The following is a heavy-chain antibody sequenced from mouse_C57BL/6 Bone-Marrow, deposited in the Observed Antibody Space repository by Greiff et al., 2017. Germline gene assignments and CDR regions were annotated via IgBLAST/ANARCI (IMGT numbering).Heavy chain of an antibody. CDR3: ARSYDYVYYTLDY. D-gene: IGHD2-4*01. J-gene: IGHJ4*01. CDR2: MHPNGGSP. CDR1: GYTFTNYW. Sequence: QVQLQQPGAELVKPGASVKLSCKASGYTFTNYWMHWVKQRPGQGLEWIGMMHPNGGSPDYNEKFKSEATLSVDKSSRTAYMELRSLTSEDSAFYYCARSYDYVYYTLDYWCQGTSVTVSS. V-gene: IGHV1-64*01.